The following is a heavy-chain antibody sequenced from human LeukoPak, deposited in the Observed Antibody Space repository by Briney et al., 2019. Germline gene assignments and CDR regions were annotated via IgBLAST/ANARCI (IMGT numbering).Heavy chain of an antibody. J-gene: IGHJ4*02. V-gene: IGHV3-49*03. CDR2: IRTKPYGRTT. CDR3: ARAGWQLIEVGFDS. Sequence: GGSLRLSCTTSGFTFGDYAMSWFRQAPGKGLEWVGFIRTKPYGRTTEYPASVRGRFTISRDDSKSITYMQMNSLKTEDTDVYYCARAGWQLIEVGFDSWGQGTLVTVSS. D-gene: IGHD1-26*01. CDR1: GFTFGDYA.